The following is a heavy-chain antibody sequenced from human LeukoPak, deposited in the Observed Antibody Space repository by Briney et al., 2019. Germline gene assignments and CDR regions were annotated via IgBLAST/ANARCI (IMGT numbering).Heavy chain of an antibody. Sequence: PGGSLRLSCAASGFTFSSYGMHWVRQAPGKGLEWVAFIRYDGSNKYYADSVRGRFTISRDNSKNTLYLQMNSLRAEDTAVYYCAKETPITIFGVVIPYCFDYWGQGTLVTVSS. D-gene: IGHD3-3*01. CDR1: GFTFSSYG. V-gene: IGHV3-30*02. J-gene: IGHJ4*02. CDR3: AKETPITIFGVVIPYCFDY. CDR2: IRYDGSNK.